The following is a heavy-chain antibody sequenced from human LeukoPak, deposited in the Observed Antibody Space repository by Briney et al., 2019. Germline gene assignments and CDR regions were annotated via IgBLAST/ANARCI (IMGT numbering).Heavy chain of an antibody. D-gene: IGHD5-18*01. V-gene: IGHV4-39*01. Sequence: PSGTLSLTCTVSGGSISSSSYYWGWIRQPPGKGLEWIGSIYYSGSTYYNPSLKSRVTISVDTSKNQFSLKLSSVTAADTAVYYCARAYSYGLDYWGQGTLVTVSS. CDR2: IYYSGST. CDR3: ARAYSYGLDY. CDR1: GGSISSSSYY. J-gene: IGHJ4*02.